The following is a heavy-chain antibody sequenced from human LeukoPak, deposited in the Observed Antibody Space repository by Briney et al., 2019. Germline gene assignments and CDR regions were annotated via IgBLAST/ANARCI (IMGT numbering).Heavy chain of an antibody. Sequence: PSETLSLTCAVYGGSFSGYYWSWIRQPPGKGLEWIGEINHSGSTNYNPSLKSRVTISVDTSKNQFSLKLSSVTAADTAVYYCARGKQWLVRPYYFDYWGQGTLVTVSS. CDR3: ARGKQWLVRPYYFDY. V-gene: IGHV4-34*01. CDR2: INHSGST. J-gene: IGHJ4*02. CDR1: GGSFSGYY. D-gene: IGHD6-19*01.